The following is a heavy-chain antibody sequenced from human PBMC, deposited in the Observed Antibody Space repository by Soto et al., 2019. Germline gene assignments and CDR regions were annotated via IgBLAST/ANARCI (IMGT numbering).Heavy chain of an antibody. J-gene: IGHJ4*02. D-gene: IGHD1-7*01. CDR1: GFSLTTSGVG. CDR2: IYWDDDK. Sequence: QITLKESGPTLVKPTQTLTLTCTFSGFSLTTSGVGVGWIRQPPGKALEWLALIYWDDDKRYSPSLKSRLTVTKDTAQNQVILTMTTMDPVDTATYHCAYRRPFNSDWNWGCFDCWGQGTLVTVSS. CDR3: AYRRPFNSDWNWGCFDC. V-gene: IGHV2-5*02.